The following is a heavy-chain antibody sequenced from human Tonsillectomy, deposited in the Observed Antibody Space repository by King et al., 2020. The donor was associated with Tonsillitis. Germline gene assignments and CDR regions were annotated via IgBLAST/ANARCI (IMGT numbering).Heavy chain of an antibody. CDR3: ARVVRRDYNSWSGFAYYGMDV. V-gene: IGHV4-59*01. D-gene: IGHD3/OR15-3a*01. Sequence: QLQESGPGLVKPSETLSLTCTVSGTSISSYYCNWIRQPPGKGLEWIGSIYYSGSTNYSPSLKSRVTISVDPSKTQFSLKLSSVTAADTAVYWCARVVRRDYNSWSGFAYYGMDVWGQGTTVTVSS. J-gene: IGHJ6*02. CDR2: IYYSGST. CDR1: GTSISSYY.